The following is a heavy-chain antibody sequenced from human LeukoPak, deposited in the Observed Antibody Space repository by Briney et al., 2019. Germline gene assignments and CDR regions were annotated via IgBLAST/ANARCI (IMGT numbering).Heavy chain of an antibody. Sequence: GASVKVSCKASGDTFASGNVFRAYYMHWVRQAPGQGLEWMGGINPHSGATLYAQTFQGRVSMTRDTSINTAYMELNRLTSDDTAVYFCARETYGPGIKSVEYWGQGSLVTVSS. CDR3: ARETYGPGIKSVEY. V-gene: IGHV1-2*02. CDR2: INPHSGAT. J-gene: IGHJ4*02. D-gene: IGHD3-10*01. CDR1: GDTFASGNVFRAYY.